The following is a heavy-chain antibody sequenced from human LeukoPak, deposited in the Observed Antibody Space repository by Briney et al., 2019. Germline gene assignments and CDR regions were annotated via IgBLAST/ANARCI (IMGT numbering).Heavy chain of an antibody. CDR3: ARRVVVVVAATGYYYYGMDV. J-gene: IGHJ6*02. Sequence: EASVKVSCKASGGTFSSYAISWVRQAPGQGLEWMGGIIPIFGTANYAQKFQGRVTITADESTSTAYMELSSLRSEDTAVYYCARRVVVVVAATGYYYYGMDVWGQGTTVTVSS. CDR1: GGTFSSYA. V-gene: IGHV1-69*13. CDR2: IIPIFGTA. D-gene: IGHD2-15*01.